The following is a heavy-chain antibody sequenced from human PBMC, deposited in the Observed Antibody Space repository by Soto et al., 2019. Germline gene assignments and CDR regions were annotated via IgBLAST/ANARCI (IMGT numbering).Heavy chain of an antibody. CDR1: GYTFTSYG. CDR3: ASDLAVGLVDY. Sequence: QVQLVQSGAEXXXXGASVKVSCKASGYTFTSYGISWVRQAPGQGLEWMGWISAYNGNTNYAQKLQGRVTMTTDTTTSTDYIELRSLRSDDTAVYYCASDLAVGLVDYWGKGTLVTVSS. D-gene: IGHD6-19*01. J-gene: IGHJ4*02. CDR2: ISAYNGNT. V-gene: IGHV1-18*01.